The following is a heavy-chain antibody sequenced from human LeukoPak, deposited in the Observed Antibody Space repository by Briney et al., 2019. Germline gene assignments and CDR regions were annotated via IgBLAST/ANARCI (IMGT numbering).Heavy chain of an antibody. CDR3: ARGHSAYDPFDY. Sequence: GRSLRLSCTPPGFTFGDYAMSWFRQAPGKGLEWVGFIRSKASGGTTEYAASVKDRLTISRDDSKSIAYLQMNSLKTDDTALYYCARGHSAYDPFDYWGQGTLVTVSS. CDR2: IRSKASGGTT. D-gene: IGHD5-12*01. CDR1: GFTFGDYA. J-gene: IGHJ4*02. V-gene: IGHV3-49*03.